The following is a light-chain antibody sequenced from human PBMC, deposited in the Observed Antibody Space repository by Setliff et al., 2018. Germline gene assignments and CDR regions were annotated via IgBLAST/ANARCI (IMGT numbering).Light chain of an antibody. CDR2: RFS. V-gene: IGLV1-40*01. J-gene: IGLJ1*01. CDR1: SSNIGATYD. CDR3: CSYAASYNPDV. Sequence: QSVLTQPPSVSGAPGHTVTISCTGSSSNIGATYDVHWYQHVPGTAPKLLLYRFSNRPSGVPDRFSGSKSGNTASLTVSGLQADDEADYFCCSYAASYNPDVFGPGTKVTVL.